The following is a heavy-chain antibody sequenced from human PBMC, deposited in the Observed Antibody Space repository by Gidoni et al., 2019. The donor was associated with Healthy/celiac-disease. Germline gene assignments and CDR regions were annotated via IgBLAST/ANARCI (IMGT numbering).Heavy chain of an antibody. J-gene: IGHJ3*02. Sequence: QVQLVESGGGVVQPGRSLRISCAASGFTFSSYGMHWVRQAPGKGLEWVAVISYDGSNKYYADSVKGRFTISRDNSKNTLYLQMNSLRAEDTAVYYCAKDGNVVVTAWDAFDIWGQGTMVTVSS. CDR3: AKDGNVVVTAWDAFDI. D-gene: IGHD2-21*02. CDR2: ISYDGSNK. V-gene: IGHV3-30*18. CDR1: GFTFSSYG.